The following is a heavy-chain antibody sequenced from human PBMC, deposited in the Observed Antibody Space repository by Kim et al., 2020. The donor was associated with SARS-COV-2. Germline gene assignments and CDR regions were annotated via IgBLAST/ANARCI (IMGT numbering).Heavy chain of an antibody. CDR3: ARVRTTMIVVVIGFGMDV. V-gene: IGHV4-34*01. CDR2: INHSGST. CDR1: GGSFSGYY. D-gene: IGHD3-22*01. J-gene: IGHJ6*02. Sequence: SETLSLTCAVYGGSFSGYYWSWIRQPPGKGLEWIGEINHSGSTNYNPSLKSRVTISVDTSKNQFSLKLSSVTAADTAVYYCARVRTTMIVVVIGFGMDVWGQGTTVTVSS.